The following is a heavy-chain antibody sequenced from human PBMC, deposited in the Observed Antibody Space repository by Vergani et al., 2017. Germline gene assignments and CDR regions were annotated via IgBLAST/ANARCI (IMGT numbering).Heavy chain of an antibody. J-gene: IGHJ6*02. CDR2: FYTGGGT. Sequence: QVQLQESGPGLVRPSQTLSLTCTVSGGSISSGSYYWSWFRQPAGKGLEWIGRFYTGGGTSYNPSLKSRVTISVDTSKNQFSLQLSSVPAADTAVYYCARDPLYITTWPFLLLDMDVWGQGTTVTVSS. V-gene: IGHV4-61*02. D-gene: IGHD1-14*01. CDR3: ARDPLYITTWPFLLLDMDV. CDR1: GGSISSGSYY.